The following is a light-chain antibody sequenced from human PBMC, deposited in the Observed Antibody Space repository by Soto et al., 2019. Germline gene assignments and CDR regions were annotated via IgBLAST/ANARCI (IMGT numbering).Light chain of an antibody. V-gene: IGKV1-39*01. CDR3: QQNYITPYT. J-gene: IGKJ2*01. Sequence: DIQMTQSPSLSVSVGEKVTITCRASHSISNFLNWYQQKPGKAPKLLIYASFNLQSGVPSRFSGSGSGTDFTLTISSLQPEDFATYYCQQNYITPYTFGQGTKLEIK. CDR1: HSISNF. CDR2: ASF.